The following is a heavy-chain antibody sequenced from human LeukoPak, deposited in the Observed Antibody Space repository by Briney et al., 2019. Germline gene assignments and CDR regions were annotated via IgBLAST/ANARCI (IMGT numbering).Heavy chain of an antibody. J-gene: IGHJ5*02. CDR3: ARRLASVATAGYWFDP. D-gene: IGHD6-13*01. Sequence: PSDPLSLTCTVSGDSISSYYWSWIRQPPGKGLEWIGYIYYSGSTNYSPSLKSRVTISVDTSKNQLSLKLSSVTAADTAVYYCARRLASVATAGYWFDPWGQGTLVTVSS. CDR2: IYYSGST. CDR1: GDSISSYY. V-gene: IGHV4-59*07.